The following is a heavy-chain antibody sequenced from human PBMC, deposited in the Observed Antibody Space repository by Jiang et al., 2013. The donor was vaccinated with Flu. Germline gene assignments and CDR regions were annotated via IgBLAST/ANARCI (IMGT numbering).Heavy chain of an antibody. CDR1: GLSFSNFA. J-gene: IGHJ4*02. V-gene: IGHV3-23*01. Sequence: QLLESGGGLVQPGGSLRLSCVASGLSFSNFAMNWVRQAPGKGLEWVSGISGSGRSTYYADSVKGRFTVSRDNSKNTFYVQMNSLRPEDTAVYFCAKRGAQLVSPLESWGQGTRVTVSS. D-gene: IGHD6-13*01. CDR2: ISGSGRST. CDR3: AKRGAQLVSPLES.